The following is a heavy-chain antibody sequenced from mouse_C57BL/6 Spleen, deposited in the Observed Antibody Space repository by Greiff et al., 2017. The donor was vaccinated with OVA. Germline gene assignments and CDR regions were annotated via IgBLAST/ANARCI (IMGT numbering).Heavy chain of an antibody. CDR1: GYTFTSYW. Sequence: VQLQQPGAELVRPGSSVKLSCKASGYTFTSYWMDWVKQRPGQGLEWIGNIYPSDSETHYNQKFKDKATLTVDKSSSTAYMQLSSLTSEDSAVYYCARFGGSYYAMDYWGQGTSVTVSS. J-gene: IGHJ4*01. CDR3: ARFGGSYYAMDY. V-gene: IGHV1-61*01. CDR2: IYPSDSET.